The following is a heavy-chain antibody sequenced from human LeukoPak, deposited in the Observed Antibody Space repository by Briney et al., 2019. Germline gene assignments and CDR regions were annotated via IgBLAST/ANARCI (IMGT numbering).Heavy chain of an antibody. D-gene: IGHD3-3*01. V-gene: IGHV3-64*01. CDR2: ISNNGGST. CDR3: ARAGEAIFGGVIYNWFDP. J-gene: IGHJ5*02. Sequence: GGSLRLSCAASRFTFSSYAMHWVRQAPGRGLEYVSAISNNGGSTYYANSVKGRFTISRDNSKNTLYLQMGSLRAEDMAVYYCARAGEAIFGGVIYNWFDPWGQGTLVTVSS. CDR1: RFTFSSYA.